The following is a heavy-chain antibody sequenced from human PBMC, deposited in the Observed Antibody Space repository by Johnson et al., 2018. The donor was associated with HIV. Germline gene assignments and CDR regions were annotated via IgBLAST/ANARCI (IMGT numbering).Heavy chain of an antibody. J-gene: IGHJ3*02. Sequence: QVQLVESGGGVVQPGRSLRLSCAASGFTFSTYGMHWVRQAPGKGLEWVAVISHDGSNNYYVDSVKGRFTISSDNSKNTLYLQMNSLRTEDTAMYYCARERGYFGNPAFDIWGQGTMVTVSS. CDR2: ISHDGSNN. CDR3: ARERGYFGNPAFDI. V-gene: IGHV3-30*03. D-gene: IGHD4-23*01. CDR1: GFTFSTYG.